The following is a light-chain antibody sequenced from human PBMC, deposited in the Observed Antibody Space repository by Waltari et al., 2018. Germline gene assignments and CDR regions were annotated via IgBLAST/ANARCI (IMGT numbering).Light chain of an antibody. V-gene: IGLV3-27*01. CDR3: YSVSDNNRV. CDR2: TDS. CDR1: VLAKKY. Sequence: YELTQPSSVSVSPGQTATITCTGDVLAKKYVRWFQPKPGQAPVVVIYTDSERPSGVPERFSASSSGTTVTLTIAGAQIDDEADYYCYSVSDNNRVFGGGTKLTVL. J-gene: IGLJ3*02.